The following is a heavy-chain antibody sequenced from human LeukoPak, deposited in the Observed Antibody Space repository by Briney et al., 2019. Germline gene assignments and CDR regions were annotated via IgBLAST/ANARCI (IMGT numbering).Heavy chain of an antibody. J-gene: IGHJ4*02. V-gene: IGHV3-23*01. Sequence: GGSLRLSCAASGITFRSYAMSWVRQAPGKGLEWVSAISGSGGSTYYADSMKGRFTISRDNSKNTVYLQMNSLRAEDSAVYYCAKGVTGTNDWDFDCWGQGTLVTVSS. CDR1: GITFRSYA. D-gene: IGHD1-1*01. CDR3: AKGVTGTNDWDFDC. CDR2: ISGSGGST.